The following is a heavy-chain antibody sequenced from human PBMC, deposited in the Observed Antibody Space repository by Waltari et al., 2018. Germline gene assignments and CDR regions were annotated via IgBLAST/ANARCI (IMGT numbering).Heavy chain of an antibody. Sequence: QVQLVQSGAEVKKPGSSVKVSCKASGGTFSSYAISWVRQAPGQGLEWMGGSTPIFGTSNSAQKFQGRVTTTADESTSTAYMELSSLRSEDTAVYYCARSEMATNYWYFDLWGRGTLVTVSS. CDR2: STPIFGTS. D-gene: IGHD5-12*01. V-gene: IGHV1-69*12. J-gene: IGHJ2*01. CDR3: ARSEMATNYWYFDL. CDR1: GGTFSSYA.